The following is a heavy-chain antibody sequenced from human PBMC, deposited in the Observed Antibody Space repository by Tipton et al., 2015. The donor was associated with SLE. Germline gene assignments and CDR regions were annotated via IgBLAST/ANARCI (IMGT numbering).Heavy chain of an antibody. CDR1: GGSFSGYY. D-gene: IGHD6-13*01. J-gene: IGHJ3*02. CDR2: INHSGST. CDR3: ARPAASGDFDI. Sequence: TLSLTCAVYGGSFSGYYWSWIRQPPGKGLEWIGEINHSGSTNYNPSLKSRVTISVDTSKNQFSLKLSSVTAADTAVYYCARPAASGDFDIWGQGTMVTVSS. V-gene: IGHV4-34*01.